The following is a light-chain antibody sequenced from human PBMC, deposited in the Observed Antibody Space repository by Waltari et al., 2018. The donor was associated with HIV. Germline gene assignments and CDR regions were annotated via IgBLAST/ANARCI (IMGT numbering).Light chain of an antibody. J-gene: IGLJ2*01. CDR1: TSDFGPYDF. CDR2: EVS. Sequence: QSALTQPASVSGSPGQSLTISCTGTTSDFGPYDFVTWYQQHPGKAPKLIIFEVSERPSGVSDRFSGSKSGNTASLTISGLQADDEADYYCCSFAASSTLLFGGGTRLTVL. CDR3: CSFAASSTLL. V-gene: IGLV2-23*02.